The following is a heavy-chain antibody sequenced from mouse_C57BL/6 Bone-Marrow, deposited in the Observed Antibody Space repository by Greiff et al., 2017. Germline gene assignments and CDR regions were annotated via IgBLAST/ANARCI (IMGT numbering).Heavy chain of an antibody. Sequence: QVQLQQPGAELVRPGSSVKLSCKASGYTFTSYWMHWVKQRPIQGLEWIGNIDPSDSETHYNQKFKDKATLTVDKSSSTAYMQLSSLTSEDSAVYYCARTYYCGDAMDYWGQGTSVTVSS. J-gene: IGHJ4*01. D-gene: IGHD1-1*01. CDR3: ARTYYCGDAMDY. CDR1: GYTFTSYW. V-gene: IGHV1-52*01. CDR2: IDPSDSET.